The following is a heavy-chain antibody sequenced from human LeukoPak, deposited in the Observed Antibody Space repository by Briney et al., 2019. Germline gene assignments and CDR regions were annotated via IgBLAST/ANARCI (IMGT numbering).Heavy chain of an antibody. D-gene: IGHD4-11*01. Sequence: GASVKVSCKASGGTFSRYAISWVRQAPGQGLEWMGGIIPIFGTANYAQKFQGRVTITADESTSTASMELSSLRSEDTAVYYCAIATVATTRTWGYWGQGTLVTVSS. CDR3: AIATVATTRTWGY. J-gene: IGHJ4*02. V-gene: IGHV1-69*01. CDR2: IIPIFGTA. CDR1: GGTFSRYA.